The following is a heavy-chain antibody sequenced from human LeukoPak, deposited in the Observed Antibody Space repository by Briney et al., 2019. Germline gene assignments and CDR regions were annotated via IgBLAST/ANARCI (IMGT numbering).Heavy chain of an antibody. V-gene: IGHV4-59*01. CDR2: IYYSGST. CDR1: RGSISSYY. J-gene: IGHJ3*02. Sequence: SESLSLTRTVPRGSISSYYGSWIRQPPGKGLEWIGYIYYSGSTNYNPSLKSRVTISVDASKNQFSLKLSSVTAADTAVYYCATYYDFWSGYDGAFDIWGQGTMVTVSS. CDR3: ATYYDFWSGYDGAFDI. D-gene: IGHD3-3*01.